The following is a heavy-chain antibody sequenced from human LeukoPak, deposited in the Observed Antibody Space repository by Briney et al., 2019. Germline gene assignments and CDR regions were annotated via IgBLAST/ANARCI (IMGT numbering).Heavy chain of an antibody. CDR1: GFTFSSYE. CDR3: ARDRSDYSIKYYYYYGMDV. CDR2: ISSSGTSI. J-gene: IGHJ6*02. V-gene: IGHV3-48*03. Sequence: GGSLRLSCAASGFTFSSYEMNWVRQAPGKGLEWVSYISSSGTSIYYADSVKGRFTISRDNSKNTLYLQMNSLRAEDTAVYYCARDRSDYSIKYYYYYGMDVWGQGTTVTVSS. D-gene: IGHD3-16*01.